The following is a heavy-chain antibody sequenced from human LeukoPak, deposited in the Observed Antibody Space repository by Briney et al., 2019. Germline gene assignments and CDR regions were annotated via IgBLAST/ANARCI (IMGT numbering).Heavy chain of an antibody. CDR3: ARDEYGSGSYSYFDY. CDR1: GYTFTSYY. Sequence: ASVKVSCKASGYTFTSYYMHWVRQAPGQGLEWMGITNPSGGSTSYAQKFQGRVTMTRDMSTSTVYMELSSLRSEDTAVYYCARDEYGSGSYSYFDYWGQGTLVTVSS. V-gene: IGHV1-46*01. CDR2: TNPSGGST. J-gene: IGHJ4*02. D-gene: IGHD3-10*01.